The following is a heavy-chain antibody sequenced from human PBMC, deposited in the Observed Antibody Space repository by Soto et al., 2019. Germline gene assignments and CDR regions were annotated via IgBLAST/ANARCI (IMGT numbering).Heavy chain of an antibody. V-gene: IGHV1-24*01. CDR3: ATDRGYCTNGVCYWFDY. D-gene: IGHD2-8*01. Sequence: ASVKVSCKVSGYTLTELSMHWVRQAPGKGLEWMGGFDPEDGETIYAQKFQGRVTMTEDTSTDTAYMELSSLRSEDTAVYYCATDRGYCTNGVCYWFDYWGQGTLVTVSS. J-gene: IGHJ4*02. CDR1: GYTLTELS. CDR2: FDPEDGET.